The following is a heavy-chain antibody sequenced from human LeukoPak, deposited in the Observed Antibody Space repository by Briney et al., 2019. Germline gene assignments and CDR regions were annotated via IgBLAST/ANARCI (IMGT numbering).Heavy chain of an antibody. D-gene: IGHD3-10*01. Sequence: PGGSLRLSCAASGFTFSSYEMTWVRQAPGKGLEWVPYISSSANTTYYADSVKGRFTISRDNAKNSLYLQMNSLRAEDTAVYYCARPPQYSGSPYYYYMDVWGKGTTVTVSS. CDR1: GFTFSSYE. J-gene: IGHJ6*03. CDR2: ISSSANTT. CDR3: ARPPQYSGSPYYYYMDV. V-gene: IGHV3-48*03.